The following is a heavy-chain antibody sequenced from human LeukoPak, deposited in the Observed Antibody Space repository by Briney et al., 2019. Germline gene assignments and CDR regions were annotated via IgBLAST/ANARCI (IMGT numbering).Heavy chain of an antibody. CDR3: ARRPVRVQRATTIFSV. V-gene: IGHV4-34*01. J-gene: IGHJ6*04. Sequence: SETLSLTCAVYGGSFSGYYWSWIRQPPGKGLEWIGEINHSGSTNYNPSLKSRVTISVDTSKNQFSLKLSSVTAADTAVYYCARRPVRVQRATTIFSVWGKGTTVTVSS. CDR2: INHSGST. CDR1: GGSFSGYY. D-gene: IGHD3-3*01.